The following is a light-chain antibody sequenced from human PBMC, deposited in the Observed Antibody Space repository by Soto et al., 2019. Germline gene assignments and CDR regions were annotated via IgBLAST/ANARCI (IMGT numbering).Light chain of an antibody. J-gene: IGLJ2*01. Sequence: QSVLTQPASVSGSPGQSITISCTGTSSDVGGYNYVSWYQQHPGKAPKLMIYEVSNRPSGVSNRFSGSKSGNTASLTISGLQAEDEADYYCSSYTSSSTYVVFGGGTHLTVL. CDR1: SSDVGGYNY. CDR3: SSYTSSSTYVV. CDR2: EVS. V-gene: IGLV2-14*01.